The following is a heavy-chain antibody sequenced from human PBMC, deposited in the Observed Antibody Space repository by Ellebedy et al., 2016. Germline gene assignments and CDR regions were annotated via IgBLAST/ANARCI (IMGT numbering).Heavy chain of an antibody. D-gene: IGHD4-11*01. CDR3: VQRTTVTSVDY. V-gene: IGHV2-5*04. CDR1: GFSLSTNAVV. CDR2: IYGHDDK. Sequence: SGPTLVKPTQTLTLTCTFSGFSLSTNAVVVGWVRQPPGKALEWLAFIYGHDDKRYSPSLKGRLTITKDTSKNHVVLTMTNMDPVERGPYYCVQRTTVTSVDYWGQGTLVTVSS. J-gene: IGHJ4*02.